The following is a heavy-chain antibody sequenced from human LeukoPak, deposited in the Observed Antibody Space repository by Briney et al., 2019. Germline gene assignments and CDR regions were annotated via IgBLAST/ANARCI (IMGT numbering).Heavy chain of an antibody. J-gene: IGHJ5*02. V-gene: IGHV4-38-2*02. D-gene: IGHD2-15*01. CDR1: DYSIRSVYY. Sequence: SETLSLTCTVSDYSIRSVYYWGWIRPFPGKGLEWIGSIYQTGSTYYNPSLENRVTISVDTSKNQFSLKLSSVTAADTAVYYCARKGACSGGSCYSWFDPWGQGTLVTVSS. CDR3: ARKGACSGGSCYSWFDP. CDR2: IYQTGST.